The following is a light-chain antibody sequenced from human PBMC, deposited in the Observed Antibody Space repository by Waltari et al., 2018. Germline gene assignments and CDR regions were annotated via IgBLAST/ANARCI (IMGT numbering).Light chain of an antibody. J-gene: IGKJ4*01. V-gene: IGKV1-33*01. CDR2: DAD. CDR1: RDIDTY. CDR3: QQCSTLPFT. Sequence: DVQMTQSPSSLSASVGDRITLTCQATRDIDTYLNWYQHKPGKAPKLLIYDADTLQRGVPSRFSGSGSGTHFSFTINNLQPDDFATYYCQQCSTLPFTFGGGT.